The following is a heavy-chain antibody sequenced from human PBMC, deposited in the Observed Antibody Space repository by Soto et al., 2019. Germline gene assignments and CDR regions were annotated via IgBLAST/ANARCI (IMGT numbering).Heavy chain of an antibody. CDR2: IYHSGST. J-gene: IGHJ5*02. CDR1: GGSISSGGYS. CDR3: ARDQLAGNWFDP. V-gene: IGHV4-30-2*01. D-gene: IGHD1-1*01. Sequence: QLQLQESGSGLVRPSQTLSLTCAVSGGSISSGGYSWNWIRQPPGKGLEWIGYIYHSGSTLYNPSLKSRLXTXVXXSKNQSSLKLTSVTAAATAVYYCARDQLAGNWFDPWGQGTLVTVSS.